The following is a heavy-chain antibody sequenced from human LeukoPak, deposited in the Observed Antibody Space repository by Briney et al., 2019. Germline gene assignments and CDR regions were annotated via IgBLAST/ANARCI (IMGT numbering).Heavy chain of an antibody. V-gene: IGHV3-48*04. CDR1: GFTFSSYS. J-gene: IGHJ5*02. Sequence: PGGSLRLSCAASGFTFSSYSMNWVRQAPGKGLEWVSYISSSGSTIYYADSVKGRFTISRDNAKNSLYLQMNSLRAEDTAVYYCASPNNWFDPWGQGTLVTVSS. CDR2: ISSSGSTI. CDR3: ASPNNWFDP.